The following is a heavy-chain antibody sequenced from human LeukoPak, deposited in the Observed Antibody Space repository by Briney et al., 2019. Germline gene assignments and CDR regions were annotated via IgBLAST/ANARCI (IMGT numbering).Heavy chain of an antibody. J-gene: IGHJ5*02. CDR3: ARDIKTYYDILTGYSGFDP. Sequence: GGSLRLSCAASGFTFSSYAMSWVRQAPGKGLEWVSAISGSGGSTYYADSVKGRFTISRDNSKNTLYLQMNSLRAEDTAVYYCARDIKTYYDILTGYSGFDPWGQGTLVTVSS. V-gene: IGHV3-23*01. CDR2: ISGSGGST. D-gene: IGHD3-9*01. CDR1: GFTFSSYA.